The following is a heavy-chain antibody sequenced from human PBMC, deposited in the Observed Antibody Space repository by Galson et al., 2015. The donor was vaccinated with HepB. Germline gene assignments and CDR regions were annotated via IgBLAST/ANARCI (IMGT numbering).Heavy chain of an antibody. CDR2: IRYDGSNK. Sequence: SLRLSCAASGFTFSSYGMHWVRQAPGKGLEWVAFIRYDGSNKYYADSVKGRFTISRDNSKNTLYLQMNSLRAEDTAVYYCAKDQGSSWGEQYYYYYGMDVWGQGTTVTVSS. D-gene: IGHD6-13*01. CDR1: GFTFSSYG. J-gene: IGHJ6*02. V-gene: IGHV3-30*02. CDR3: AKDQGSSWGEQYYYYYGMDV.